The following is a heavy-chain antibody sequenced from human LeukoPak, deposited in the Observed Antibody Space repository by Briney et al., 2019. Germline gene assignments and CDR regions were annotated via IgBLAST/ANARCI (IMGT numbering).Heavy chain of an antibody. CDR2: GNESGGT. D-gene: IGHD5-18*01. Sequence: SETLSLTCAVYGGSFIGFYWSWIRQPPGKGLEWIGEGNESGGTKYNPSLKSRVTISVDTSKNQFSLKLSSVTAADTAVYYCARISRGYSYGPGNYWGQGTLVTVSS. CDR3: ARISRGYSYGPGNY. CDR1: GGSFIGFY. J-gene: IGHJ4*02. V-gene: IGHV4-34*01.